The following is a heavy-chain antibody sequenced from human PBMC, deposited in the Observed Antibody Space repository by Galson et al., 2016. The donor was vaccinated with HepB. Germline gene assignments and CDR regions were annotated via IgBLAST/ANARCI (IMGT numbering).Heavy chain of an antibody. V-gene: IGHV5-51*01. D-gene: IGHD3-10*01. CDR3: ARHVDPMVRGHGMDV. J-gene: IGHJ6*02. CDR2: IYPGDSDT. Sequence: QSGAEVKKAGESLQISCKGSGYTFNSYWIGWVRQMPGKGLEWMGMIYPGDSDTRYSPSFQDQVTITADKSIGTAYPQWSSLKASDTAAYYCARHVDPMVRGHGMDVWGQGTTVTVSS. CDR1: GYTFNSYW.